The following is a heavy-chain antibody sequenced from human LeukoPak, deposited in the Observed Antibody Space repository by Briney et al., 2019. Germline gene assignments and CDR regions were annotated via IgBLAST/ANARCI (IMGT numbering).Heavy chain of an antibody. V-gene: IGHV3-74*01. J-gene: IGHJ3*02. CDR1: GFTFSSYW. Sequence: GGSLSLSCAASGFTFSSYWMHWARQPPGKRLVWVSRINSDGSSTSYADSVKGRFTISRDNAKNTLYLQMNSLRAEDTAVYYCARDNTARDAFDIWGQGTMVTVSS. D-gene: IGHD5-18*01. CDR2: INSDGSST. CDR3: ARDNTARDAFDI.